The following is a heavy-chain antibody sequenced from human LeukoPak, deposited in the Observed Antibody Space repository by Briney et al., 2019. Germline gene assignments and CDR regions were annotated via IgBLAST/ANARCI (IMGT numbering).Heavy chain of an antibody. CDR3: ASDYGSGGYYFA. V-gene: IGHV4-59*01. Sequence: SETLSLTCTVSGGSISAYYWTWIRQPQGKGLEWIGCIHHTGSTDHNPSLKSRVTISVDTSKNHFSLKLSSVTAADTAVYYCASDYGSGGYYFAWGQGTLVTVSS. D-gene: IGHD3-22*01. CDR1: GGSISAYY. CDR2: IHHTGST. J-gene: IGHJ5*02.